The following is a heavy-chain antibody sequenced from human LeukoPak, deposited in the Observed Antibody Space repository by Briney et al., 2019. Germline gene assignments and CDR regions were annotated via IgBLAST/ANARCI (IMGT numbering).Heavy chain of an antibody. CDR3: ARDGYSFGHDFDY. CDR2: IKGDGSST. J-gene: IGHJ4*02. D-gene: IGHD5-18*01. Sequence: GGSLRLSCAASGFTFSSYWMHWVRHTPGKGLVWVSRIKGDGSSTSYADSVKGRFTISRDNAKNALYLQMNSLRAEDTAVYYCARDGYSFGHDFDYWGQGTLVTVSS. V-gene: IGHV3-74*01. CDR1: GFTFSSYW.